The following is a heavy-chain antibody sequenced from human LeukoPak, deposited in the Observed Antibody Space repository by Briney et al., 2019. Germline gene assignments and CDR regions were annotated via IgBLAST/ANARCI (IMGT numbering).Heavy chain of an antibody. Sequence: SETLSLTCTVSGGSISSYYWSWIRQPPGKGLEWIGYIYYSGSTNYNPSLKSRVTISVDTSKNQFSLKLSSVTAADTAVYYCARDRRDGYNWPSFDYWGQGTLVTVSS. J-gene: IGHJ4*02. CDR1: GGSISSYY. CDR2: IYYSGST. V-gene: IGHV4-59*01. CDR3: ARDRRDGYNWPSFDY. D-gene: IGHD5-24*01.